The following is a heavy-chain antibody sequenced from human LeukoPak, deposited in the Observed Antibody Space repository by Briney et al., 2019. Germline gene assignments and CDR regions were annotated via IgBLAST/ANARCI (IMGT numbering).Heavy chain of an antibody. CDR1: GFTFSSYA. CDR2: ISSNGGST. V-gene: IGHV3-64*01. J-gene: IGHJ5*02. CDR3: ARASKFGEFLTWFDP. D-gene: IGHD3-10*01. Sequence: GGSLRLSCAPSGFTFSSYAMHWVRQAPGKGLEYVSAISSNGGSTYYANSVKGRFTISRDNSKNTLYLQMGSLRAEDMAVYYGARASKFGEFLTWFDPWGQGTLVTVSS.